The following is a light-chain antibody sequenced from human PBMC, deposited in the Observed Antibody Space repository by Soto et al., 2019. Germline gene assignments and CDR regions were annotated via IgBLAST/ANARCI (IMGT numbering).Light chain of an antibody. Sequence: EIVLTESPGTLSLSQGERATLSCRASQSVSSSYLAWYQQKPGQAPRHLTYGASSRATGIPDRFSGSGSGTDFTHTISRPEPEDFAVYYCQQYGSSSLTFGGRTKVELK. J-gene: IGKJ4*01. CDR2: GAS. V-gene: IGKV3-20*01. CDR3: QQYGSSSLT. CDR1: QSVSSSY.